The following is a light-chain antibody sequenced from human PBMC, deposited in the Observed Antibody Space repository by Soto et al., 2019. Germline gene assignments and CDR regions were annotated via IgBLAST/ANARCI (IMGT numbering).Light chain of an antibody. J-gene: IGLJ2*01. Sequence: QSVLTQPPSVSGAPGQRVTISCTGSSSNIGAGYDVHWYQQLPGTAPKLLIYGNSNRPSGVPDRFSGSKSGTSASLAITGLQAEDEADYYCQSYDSSLRVVVFGGGTKPTVL. CDR3: QSYDSSLRVVV. V-gene: IGLV1-40*01. CDR1: SSNIGAGYD. CDR2: GNS.